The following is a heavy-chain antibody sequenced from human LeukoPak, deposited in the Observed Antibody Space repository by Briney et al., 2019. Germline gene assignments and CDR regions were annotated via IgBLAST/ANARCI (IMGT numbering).Heavy chain of an antibody. J-gene: IGHJ4*02. D-gene: IGHD3-10*01. Sequence: ASVKVSCKASGYTFTGYYMHWVRQAPGQGLEWMGWINPNSGGTNYAQKFQGRVTMTRDTSISTAYMELSRLRSDDTAVYYCARDSGARITMVRGVIPSFDYWGQGTLVTVSS. CDR3: ARDSGARITMVRGVIPSFDY. V-gene: IGHV1-2*02. CDR2: INPNSGGT. CDR1: GYTFTGYY.